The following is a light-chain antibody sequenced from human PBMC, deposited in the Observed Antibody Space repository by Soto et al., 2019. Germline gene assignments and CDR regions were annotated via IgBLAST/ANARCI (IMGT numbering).Light chain of an antibody. J-gene: IGKJ2*01. CDR2: DAS. V-gene: IGKV3-11*01. Sequence: EIVLTQSPATLSLSRGARATLSCRASQSIRNFLAWYQQKPGQVPRLLIYDASKRVTGIPARFSGSGSGTDFTLTISSLEPEDSAVYYCQLRSNWYTFGQGTKLEI. CDR1: QSIRNF. CDR3: QLRSNWYT.